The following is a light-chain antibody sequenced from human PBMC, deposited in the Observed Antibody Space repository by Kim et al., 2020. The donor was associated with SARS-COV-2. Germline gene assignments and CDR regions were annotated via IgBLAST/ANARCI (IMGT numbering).Light chain of an antibody. J-gene: IGLJ2*01. Sequence: GQSFPISCPGSSSDVGGYDRVSWYQQYPGKAPKLVIFDVNKRPSGVSNRFSASKSGNTASLSISGLQTDDEADYYCSSYTSSSTLLFGGGTQLTVL. CDR2: DVN. CDR3: SSYTSSSTLL. V-gene: IGLV2-14*04. CDR1: SSDVGGYDR.